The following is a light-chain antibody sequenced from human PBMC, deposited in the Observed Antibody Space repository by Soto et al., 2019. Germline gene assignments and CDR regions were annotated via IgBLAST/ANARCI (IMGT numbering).Light chain of an antibody. CDR1: QGVDNKY. V-gene: IGKV3-20*01. J-gene: IGKJ5*01. CDR2: AAS. CDR3: QQYGNSPGTS. Sequence: EIALTQPPGTVSLSPGERATLSCRASQGVDNKYLAWYPQKPGQAPRLLIYAASSRATGIPDRFSGSGSATDFPFTISRLVLVYFSVYDCQQYGNSPGTSFGQGPRLEIK.